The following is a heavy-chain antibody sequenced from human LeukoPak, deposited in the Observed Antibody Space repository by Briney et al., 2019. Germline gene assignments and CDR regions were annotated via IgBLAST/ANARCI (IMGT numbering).Heavy chain of an antibody. J-gene: IGHJ4*02. CDR3: AREGYCSGGSCHSGIIDF. Sequence: GASVKVSCKASGYTFISYGISWVRQAPGQGLEWMGWISPYNGNANYAQNLQGRLTMTTDTSTSTAYLELRSLGSDDTAVYYCAREGYCSGGSCHSGIIDFWGQGTLVTVSS. CDR1: GYTFISYG. V-gene: IGHV1-18*01. D-gene: IGHD2-15*01. CDR2: ISPYNGNA.